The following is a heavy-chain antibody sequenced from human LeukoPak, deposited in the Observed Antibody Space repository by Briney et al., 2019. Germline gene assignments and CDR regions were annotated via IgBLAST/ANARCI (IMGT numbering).Heavy chain of an antibody. CDR3: VRERTNYYDSSGYY. CDR2: IKQDGSEK. V-gene: IGHV3-7*05. J-gene: IGHJ4*02. CDR1: GFTFSSYW. D-gene: IGHD3-22*01. Sequence: GGSLRLSCAASGFTFSSYWMSWVRQAPGKGLEWVANIKQDGSEKYYVDSVKGRFTVSRDNAKNSLYLEMNSLRAEDTAVYYCVRERTNYYDSSGYYWGQGTLVTVSS.